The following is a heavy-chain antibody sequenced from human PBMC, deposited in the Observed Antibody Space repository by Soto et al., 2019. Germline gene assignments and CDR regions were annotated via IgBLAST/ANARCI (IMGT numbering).Heavy chain of an antibody. Sequence: GASVKVSCKASGYTFTGYYMHWVRQAPGQGLEWMGWINPNSGGTNYAQKFQGWVTMTRDTSISTAYMELSRLRSDDTAVYYCARLLMSATHYYGMDVWGQGTTVTVSS. CDR3: ARLLMSATHYYGMDV. V-gene: IGHV1-2*04. CDR2: INPNSGGT. CDR1: GYTFTGYY. D-gene: IGHD2-15*01. J-gene: IGHJ6*02.